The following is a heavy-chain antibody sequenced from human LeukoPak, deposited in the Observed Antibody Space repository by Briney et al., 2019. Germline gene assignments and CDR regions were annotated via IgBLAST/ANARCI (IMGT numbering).Heavy chain of an antibody. Sequence: GGSLRLSCAASGLTFSNYGMHWVRQAPGRGLERVALITNDGDGKKYADSVKGRFTVSRDNSKSMLYLEMNSLRGEDTAVYYCAKDRYFETKGFLDPWGQGTLVTVSS. J-gene: IGHJ5*02. CDR1: GLTFSNYG. V-gene: IGHV3-30*18. D-gene: IGHD3-22*01. CDR3: AKDRYFETKGFLDP. CDR2: ITNDGDGK.